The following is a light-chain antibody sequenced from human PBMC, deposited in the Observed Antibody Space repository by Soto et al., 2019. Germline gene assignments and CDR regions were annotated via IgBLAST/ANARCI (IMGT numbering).Light chain of an antibody. J-gene: IGKJ1*01. Sequence: VVTQSPATLSVFPGETAKLSCRASQSVSSDLAWYQQSPGQAPRLLIYGASTRATGIPARFRGSGSGTEFRLTISSLQSEDFATYYCQQYNTWHPKMAFGRGTKVEIK. V-gene: IGKV3-15*01. CDR3: QQYNTWHPKMA. CDR1: QSVSSD. CDR2: GAS.